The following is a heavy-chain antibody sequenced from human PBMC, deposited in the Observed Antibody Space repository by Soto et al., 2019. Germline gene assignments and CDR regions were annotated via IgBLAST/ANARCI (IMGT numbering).Heavy chain of an antibody. CDR3: ARGATAPQWLAYYYYYGMDV. V-gene: IGHV1-8*01. J-gene: IGHJ6*02. Sequence: ASVKLSCKASGYTFTSYDINWVRQATGQGLEWMGWMNPNSGNTGYAQKFQGRVTMTRNTSISTAYMELSSLRSEDTAVYYCARGATAPQWLAYYYYYGMDVWGQGTTVTVSS. CDR1: GYTFTSYD. CDR2: MNPNSGNT. D-gene: IGHD6-19*01.